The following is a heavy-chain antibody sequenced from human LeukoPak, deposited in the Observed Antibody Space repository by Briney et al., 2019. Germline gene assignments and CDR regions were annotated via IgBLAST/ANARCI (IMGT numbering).Heavy chain of an antibody. CDR1: GGSFSGYY. D-gene: IGHD4-17*01. V-gene: IGHV4-34*01. CDR3: ASRPATGTKTRRFAFDY. J-gene: IGHJ4*02. CDR2: INHSGST. Sequence: SETLSLTCAVYGGSFSGYYWSWIRQPPGKGLEWIGEINHSGSTNYNPSLKSRVTISVDTSKNQFSLKLSSVTAADTAVYYCASRPATGTKTRRFAFDYWGQGTLVTVSS.